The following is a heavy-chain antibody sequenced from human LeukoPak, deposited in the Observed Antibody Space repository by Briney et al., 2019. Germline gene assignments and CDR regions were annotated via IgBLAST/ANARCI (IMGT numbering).Heavy chain of an antibody. CDR1: GESFSGYY. J-gene: IGHJ6*02. CDR3: ARDPTSRWSNYYYGMDV. D-gene: IGHD6-13*01. CDR2: INHSGST. V-gene: IGHV4-34*01. Sequence: SETLSLTCAVYGESFSGYYWSWIRQPPGKGLEWIGEINHSGSTNYNPSLKSRVTISVDTSKNQFSLKLSSVTAADTAVYYCARDPTSRWSNYYYGMDVWGQGTTVTVSS.